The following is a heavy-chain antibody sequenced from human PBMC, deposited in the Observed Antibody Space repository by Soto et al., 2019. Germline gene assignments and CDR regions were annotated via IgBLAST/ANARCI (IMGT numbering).Heavy chain of an antibody. V-gene: IGHV3-9*01. J-gene: IGHJ6*02. D-gene: IGHD3-3*01. CDR1: GFTFDDYA. Sequence: GGSLRLSCAASGFTFDDYAMHWVRQAPGKGLGWVSGISWNSGSIGYADSVKGRFTISRDNAKNSLYLQMNSLRAEDTALYYCAKDIWTDYYYGMDVWGQGTTVTVSS. CDR2: ISWNSGSI. CDR3: AKDIWTDYYYGMDV.